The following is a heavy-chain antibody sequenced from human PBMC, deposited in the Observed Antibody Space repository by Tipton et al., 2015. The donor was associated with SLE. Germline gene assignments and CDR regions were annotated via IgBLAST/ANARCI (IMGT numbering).Heavy chain of an antibody. CDR1: GGSISSYY. CDR2: IYTSGST. D-gene: IGHD3-3*01. V-gene: IGHV4-4*07. Sequence: TLSLTCTVSGGSISSYYWSWIRQPAGKGLEWIGRIYTSGSTYYNPSLKSRVTISVDTSKNQFSLKLSSVTAADTAVYYCARGGNLLRFLEWPSLGYFQHWGQGTLVTVSS. CDR3: ARGGNLLRFLEWPSLGYFQH. J-gene: IGHJ1*01.